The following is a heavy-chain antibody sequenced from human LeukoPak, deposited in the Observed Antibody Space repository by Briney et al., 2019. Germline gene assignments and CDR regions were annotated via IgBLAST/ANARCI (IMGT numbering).Heavy chain of an antibody. D-gene: IGHD5-12*01. CDR2: INGDGSRT. CDR3: ARSPYSGYEDN. CDR1: GFTFSSYW. J-gene: IGHJ4*02. V-gene: IGHV3-74*01. Sequence: EGSLRLSCAASGFTFSSYWMHWVRQPPGKGLVWVSRINGDGSRTTSADSVKGRFTISRDNAKNTLYLQMNSLRAEDTAVYYCARSPYSGYEDNWGQGTLVTVSS.